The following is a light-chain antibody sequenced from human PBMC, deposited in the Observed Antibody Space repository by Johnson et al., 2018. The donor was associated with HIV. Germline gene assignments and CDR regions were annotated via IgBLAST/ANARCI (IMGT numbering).Light chain of an antibody. CDR2: ENN. V-gene: IGLV1-51*02. J-gene: IGLJ1*01. Sequence: QAVLTQPPSVSAAPGQKVTISCSGSSSNIGNNYVSWYQQLPGTAPKLLIYENNKRPSGIPDRFSASKSGTSAPLGITGPHTGAEADYYCGTWGSSLSAGRYVFGTGTKVTVL. CDR3: GTWGSSLSAGRYV. CDR1: SSNIGNNY.